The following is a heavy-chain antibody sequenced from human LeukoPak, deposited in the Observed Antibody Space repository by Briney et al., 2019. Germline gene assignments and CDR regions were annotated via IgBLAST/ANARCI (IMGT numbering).Heavy chain of an antibody. CDR3: ARGKYYDYVWGSYPTPPYYFDY. D-gene: IGHD3-16*01. Sequence: PGGSLRLSCAASGFTFNNYPMSWVRQAPGKGLEWISVIYSGGSTYYADSVKGRFTISRDNSKNTLYLQMNSLRAEDTAVYYCARGKYYDYVWGSYPTPPYYFDYWGQGTLVTVSS. V-gene: IGHV3-53*01. CDR1: GFTFNNYP. CDR2: IYSGGST. J-gene: IGHJ4*02.